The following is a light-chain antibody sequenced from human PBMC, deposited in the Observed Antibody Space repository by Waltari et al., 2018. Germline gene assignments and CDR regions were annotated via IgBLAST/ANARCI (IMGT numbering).Light chain of an antibody. Sequence: QSALTQPASVSGSPGQSITISCTGTSSDVGGYNSVSWYQRPPGRAPKFIVSDVRDRPSGVSNRFSGSKSGNTASLTISGLQAEDEADYYCSSYTSSTTLVFGGGTKVTVL. J-gene: IGLJ2*01. CDR3: SSYTSSTTLV. CDR1: SSDVGGYNS. CDR2: DVR. V-gene: IGLV2-14*03.